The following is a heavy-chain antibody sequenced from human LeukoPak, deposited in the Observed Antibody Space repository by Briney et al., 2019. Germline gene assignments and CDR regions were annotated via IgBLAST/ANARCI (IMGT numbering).Heavy chain of an antibody. CDR1: GFTFDDCD. J-gene: IGHJ4*02. V-gene: IGHV3-23*01. CDR2: TSSSDAGT. CDR3: ARAPVTSCRGAYCYPFDY. Sequence: PGGSLRLSCAASGFTFDDCDMSWVRQVPGKGLEWVSATSSSDAGTYHADSVRGRFTISRDNSKNTLYLQMNSLRVEDAAVYYCARAPVTSCRGAYCYPFDYWGQGTLVTVSS. D-gene: IGHD2-21*01.